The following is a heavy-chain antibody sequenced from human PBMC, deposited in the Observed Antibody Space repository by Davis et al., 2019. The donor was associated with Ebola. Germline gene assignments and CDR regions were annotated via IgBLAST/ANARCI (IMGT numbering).Heavy chain of an antibody. J-gene: IGHJ4*02. V-gene: IGHV4-34*01. CDR2: INRSGST. CDR1: GGSFSDDY. Sequence: MPSETLSLTCAVYGGSFSDDYWSWIRQPPGKGLEWIGEINRSGSTNYNPSLKSRVTISVDTSKNQFSLKLSSVTAADTAVYYCAREYCGGDCYPSTWDYWGQGTLVTVSS. D-gene: IGHD2-21*02. CDR3: AREYCGGDCYPSTWDY.